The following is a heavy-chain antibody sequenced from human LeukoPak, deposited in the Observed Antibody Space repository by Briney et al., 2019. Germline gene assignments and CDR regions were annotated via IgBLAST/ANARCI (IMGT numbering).Heavy chain of an antibody. CDR1: GFTFSNYW. D-gene: IGHD2-8*01. J-gene: IGHJ4*02. CDR2: ISGFSSYI. Sequence: NSGGSLRLSCAASGFTFSNYWMHWVRQAPGKGLEWVSSISGFSSYIYYADSVKGRFTTSRVNAKNSLYLQMNSLRAEDTAVYYCARDLGYCTNGVCYSAPFDYWGQGTLVTVSS. V-gene: IGHV3-21*01. CDR3: ARDLGYCTNGVCYSAPFDY.